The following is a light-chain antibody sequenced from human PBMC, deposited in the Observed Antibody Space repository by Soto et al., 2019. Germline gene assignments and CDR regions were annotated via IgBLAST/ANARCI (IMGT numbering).Light chain of an antibody. CDR2: EVS. Sequence: QSALTQPASVSGSPGQSITISCTGTSSDVGGYNSVSWYQQHPGKAPSVMIYEVSNRPSGVSNRFSGSKSGNTASLTISGLQAEDEAHYHGSAYASNNVGVFGGGTKLTVL. V-gene: IGLV2-14*01. CDR1: SSDVGGYNS. J-gene: IGLJ3*02. CDR3: SAYASNNVGV.